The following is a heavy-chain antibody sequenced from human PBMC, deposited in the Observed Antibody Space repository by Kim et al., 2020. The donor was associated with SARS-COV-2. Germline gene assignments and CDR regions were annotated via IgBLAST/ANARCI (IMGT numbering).Heavy chain of an antibody. Sequence: SETLSLTCTVSGGSISSGGYYWSWIRQHPGKGLEWIGYIYYSGSTYYNPSLKSRVTISVDTSKNQFSLKLSSVTAADTAVYYCARDPLKDPVPLDYSYYYGMDVWGPGTTVTVSS. CDR3: ARDPLKDPVPLDYSYYYGMDV. V-gene: IGHV4-31*03. CDR1: GGSISSGGYY. J-gene: IGHJ6*02. CDR2: IYYSGST.